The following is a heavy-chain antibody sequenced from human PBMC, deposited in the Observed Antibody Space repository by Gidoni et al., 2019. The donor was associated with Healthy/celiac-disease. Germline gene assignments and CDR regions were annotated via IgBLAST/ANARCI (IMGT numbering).Heavy chain of an antibody. CDR2: IYYSGST. D-gene: IGHD3-16*01. V-gene: IGHV4-31*03. J-gene: IGHJ4*02. Sequence: QVQLQESGPGLVKPSQTLSLTRTVSGGSISSGGYYWSWIRPHPGKGLEWIGYIYYSGSTYSHPSLKSRVTISVDTSKNQFSLKLSSVTAADTAVYYCATSRIWGSYEDYWGQGTLVTVSS. CDR3: ATSRIWGSYEDY. CDR1: GGSISSGGYY.